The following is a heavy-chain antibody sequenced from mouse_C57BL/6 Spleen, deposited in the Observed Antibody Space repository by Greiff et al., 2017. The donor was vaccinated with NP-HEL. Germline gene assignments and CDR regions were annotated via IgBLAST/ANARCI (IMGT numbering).Heavy chain of an antibody. V-gene: IGHV1-50*01. D-gene: IGHD2-4*01. CDR1: GYTFTSYC. CDR2: IDPSDSYT. J-gene: IGHJ3*01. CDR3: AGGLRSWFAY. Sequence: QVQLQQPGAELVKPGASVKLSCKASGYTFTSYCMQWVKQRPGQGLEWIGEIDPSDSYTNYNQKFKGKATLTVDTSSSTAYMQLSSLTSEDSAVYYCAGGLRSWFAYWGQGTLVTVSA.